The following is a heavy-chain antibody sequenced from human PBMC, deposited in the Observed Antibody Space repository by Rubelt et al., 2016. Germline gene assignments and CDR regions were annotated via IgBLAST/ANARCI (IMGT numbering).Heavy chain of an antibody. CDR2: ISAYNGNT. D-gene: IGHD3-22*01. J-gene: IGHJ3*02. Sequence: TFTSYGISWVRQAPGQGLEWMGWISAYNGNTNYAQKLQGRVTMTTDTSTSTAYMELRSLRSDDTAVYYCATERTLYDSKNPDAFDIWGQGTMVTVSS. CDR1: TFTSYG. CDR3: ATERTLYDSKNPDAFDI. V-gene: IGHV1-18*01.